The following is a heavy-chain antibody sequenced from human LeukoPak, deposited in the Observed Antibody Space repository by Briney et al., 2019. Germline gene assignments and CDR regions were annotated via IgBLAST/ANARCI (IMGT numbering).Heavy chain of an antibody. V-gene: IGHV3-7*01. Sequence: GGSLRLSCAASGFTFSSYWMSWVRQAPGKGLEWVANIKQDGSEKYYVDSVKGRFTISRDNAKNSLYLQMNSLRAEDTAVYYCARDVVGEPPNYYYGMDVWGQGTTVTVSS. J-gene: IGHJ6*02. D-gene: IGHD1-14*01. CDR3: ARDVVGEPPNYYYGMDV. CDR2: IKQDGSEK. CDR1: GFTFSSYW.